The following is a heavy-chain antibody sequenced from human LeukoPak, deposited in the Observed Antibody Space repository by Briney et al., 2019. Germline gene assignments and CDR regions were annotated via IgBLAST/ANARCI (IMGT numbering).Heavy chain of an antibody. D-gene: IGHD1-26*01. CDR1: GESFGAYY. Sequence: PSETLSLTCAVYGESFGAYYWSWIRQPPGKGLEWIGEINHSGSTNYNPPLKSRVTLSVDTSKNQFSLNLTSVTAADTAVYYCARGLGGRDDYWGQGTLVTVSS. CDR3: ARGLGGRDDY. V-gene: IGHV4-34*01. J-gene: IGHJ4*02. CDR2: INHSGST.